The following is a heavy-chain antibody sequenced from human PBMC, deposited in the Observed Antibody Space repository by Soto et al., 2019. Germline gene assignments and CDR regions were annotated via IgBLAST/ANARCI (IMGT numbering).Heavy chain of an antibody. CDR2: ISGSGGST. Sequence: GGSLRLSCAASGFTFSSYAMSWVRQAPGKGLEWVSAISGSGGSTYYADSVKGRFTISRDNSKNTLYLQMNSLRAEDTAVYYCAKGGLRSSSSEGYFDYWGQGTLVTVSP. V-gene: IGHV3-23*01. D-gene: IGHD6-6*01. J-gene: IGHJ4*02. CDR1: GFTFSSYA. CDR3: AKGGLRSSSSEGYFDY.